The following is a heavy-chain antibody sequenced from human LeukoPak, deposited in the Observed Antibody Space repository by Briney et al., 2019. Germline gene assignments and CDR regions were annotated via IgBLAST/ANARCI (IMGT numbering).Heavy chain of an antibody. CDR3: ARDENDFWSGYYYYFDY. V-gene: IGHV3-21*01. Sequence: GGSLRLSCAASGFTFSRYSMNWVRQAPGKGLEWVSSISSSSSYIYYADSVKGRFTISRDNAKNSLYLQMNSLRAEDTAVYYCARDENDFWSGYYYYFDYWGQGALVTVSS. CDR2: ISSSSSYI. J-gene: IGHJ4*02. D-gene: IGHD3-3*01. CDR1: GFTFSRYS.